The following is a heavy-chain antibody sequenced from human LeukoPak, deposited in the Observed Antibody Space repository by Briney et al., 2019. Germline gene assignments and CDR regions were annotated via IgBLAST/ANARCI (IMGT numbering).Heavy chain of an antibody. Sequence: GGSLRLSCAASGFTFSNAWMSWVRQAPGKGLEWIGRIKSKTDGGTTDYAAPVKGRFTISRDDSKNTLYLQMNSLKAEDTGVYYCTTRVVVITYVDSWGQGTLVTVSS. CDR1: GFTFSNAW. CDR2: IKSKTDGGTT. V-gene: IGHV3-15*01. CDR3: TTRVVVITYVDS. J-gene: IGHJ4*02. D-gene: IGHD3-22*01.